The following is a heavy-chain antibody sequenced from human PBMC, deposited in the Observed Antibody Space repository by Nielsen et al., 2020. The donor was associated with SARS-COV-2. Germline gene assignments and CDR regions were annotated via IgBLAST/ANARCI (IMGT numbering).Heavy chain of an antibody. CDR2: ISGSGEKT. CDR1: GFTFKNYA. J-gene: IGHJ4*02. D-gene: IGHD1-26*01. Sequence: GESLKISCVASGFTFKNYAMSWVRQAPGKGLEWVSAISGSGEKTYYTDAVKGRFTISRDNSKNTLYLQMNSLRAEDTAVYYCAREGIVGATTGFDYWGQGTLVTVSS. V-gene: IGHV3-23*01. CDR3: AREGIVGATTGFDY.